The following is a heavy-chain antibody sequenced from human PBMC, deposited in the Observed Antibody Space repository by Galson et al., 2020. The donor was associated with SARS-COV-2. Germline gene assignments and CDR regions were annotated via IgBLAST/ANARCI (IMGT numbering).Heavy chain of an antibody. Sequence: ASETLSLTCSVSGCSISSFFWSWFRQPPGKGLDWVGYMYHGGNTRYNPSLKSRATISVDTSKNQFSLKLSSVTAADAAVYYCAIVVCAGDCYTFDRWGQGILVTVSS. CDR3: AIVVCAGDCYTFDR. CDR1: GCSISSFF. D-gene: IGHD2-21*02. V-gene: IGHV4-59*01. CDR2: MYHGGNT. J-gene: IGHJ5*02.